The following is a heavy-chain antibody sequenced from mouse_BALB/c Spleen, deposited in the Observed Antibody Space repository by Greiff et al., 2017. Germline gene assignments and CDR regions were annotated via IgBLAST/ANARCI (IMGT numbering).Heavy chain of an antibody. CDR1: GFSLTGYG. CDR3: ARTHYGSSSWFAY. CDR2: IWGDGST. V-gene: IGHV2-6-7*01. D-gene: IGHD1-1*01. J-gene: IGHJ3*01. Sequence: VQGVESGPGLVAPSQSLSITCTVSGFSLTGYGVNWVRQPPGKGLEWLGMIWGDGSTDYNSALKSRLSISKDNSKSQVFLKMNSLQTDDTARYYCARTHYGSSSWFAYWGQGTLVTVSA.